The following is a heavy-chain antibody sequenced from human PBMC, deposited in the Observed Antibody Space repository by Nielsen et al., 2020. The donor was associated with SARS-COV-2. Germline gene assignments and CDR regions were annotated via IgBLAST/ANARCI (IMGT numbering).Heavy chain of an antibody. J-gene: IGHJ4*02. D-gene: IGHD3-22*01. Sequence: LSLTCAASGFPFSSYAMSWVRQAPGKGLEWVSAISGSGGSTYYADSVKGRFTISRDNSKNTLYLQMNSLRAEDTAVYYCATQATYYYESGVGYFDYWGQGTLVTVSS. V-gene: IGHV3-23*01. CDR3: ATQATYYYESGVGYFDY. CDR1: GFPFSSYA. CDR2: ISGSGGST.